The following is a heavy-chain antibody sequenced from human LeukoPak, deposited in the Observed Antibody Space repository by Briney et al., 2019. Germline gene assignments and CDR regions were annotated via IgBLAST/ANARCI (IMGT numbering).Heavy chain of an antibody. CDR3: ARGGTYYYDSSGYPLIDY. CDR1: GYTFTSYA. CDR2: INAGNGNT. J-gene: IGHJ4*02. D-gene: IGHD3-22*01. Sequence: ASVEVSCKASGYTFTSYAMHWVRQAPGQRLEWMGWINAGNGNTKYSQKFQGRVTITRDTSASTAYMELSSLRSEDTAVYYCARGGTYYYDSSGYPLIDYWGQGTLVTVSS. V-gene: IGHV1-3*01.